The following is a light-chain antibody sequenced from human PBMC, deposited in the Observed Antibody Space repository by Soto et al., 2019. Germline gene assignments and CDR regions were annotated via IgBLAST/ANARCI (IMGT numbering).Light chain of an antibody. J-gene: IGKJ5*01. V-gene: IGKV3-15*01. Sequence: EIVMTQSPATLSVSPGERATLSCRASQSVSSNLAWYQQKPGQAPRLLIYGASTRATGITARFSGSGSGTDFTLTISSLQSEDVAVYYCQQYNNWPPITCGQGTRLEIK. CDR1: QSVSSN. CDR3: QQYNNWPPIT. CDR2: GAS.